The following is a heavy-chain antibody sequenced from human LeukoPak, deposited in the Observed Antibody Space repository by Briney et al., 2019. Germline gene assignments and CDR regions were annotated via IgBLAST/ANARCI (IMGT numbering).Heavy chain of an antibody. J-gene: IGHJ4*02. Sequence: PSQTLSLTCAVSGGSISSGGYSWSWIRQPPGKGLEWIGSIYYSGSTYYNPSLKSRVTISVDTSKNQFSLKLSSVTAADTAVYYCARFQWLGYYFDYWGQGTLVTVSS. CDR1: GGSISSGGYS. D-gene: IGHD6-19*01. CDR2: IYYSGST. V-gene: IGHV4-30-2*03. CDR3: ARFQWLGYYFDY.